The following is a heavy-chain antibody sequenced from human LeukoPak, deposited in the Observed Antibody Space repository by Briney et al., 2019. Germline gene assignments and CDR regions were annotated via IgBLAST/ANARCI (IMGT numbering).Heavy chain of an antibody. CDR2: IYSGGSS. Sequence: GGSLRLSCAASGFTVSSNSMTWVRQAPGKGLEWVSIIYSGGSSYYADSVKGRFTISRDNSKNTLHLQMNSLRAEDTAVYYCARGRVVIPEGPDYWGQGTLVTVSS. CDR3: ARGRVVIPEGPDY. V-gene: IGHV3-53*01. J-gene: IGHJ4*02. CDR1: GFTVSSNS. D-gene: IGHD3-10*01.